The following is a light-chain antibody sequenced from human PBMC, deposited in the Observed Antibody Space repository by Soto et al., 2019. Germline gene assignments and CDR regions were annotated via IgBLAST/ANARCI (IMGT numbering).Light chain of an antibody. CDR1: VLAKKY. CDR3: YSAADNNRV. Sequence: SYELTQPSSVSVSPGHTARITCSGDVLAKKYARWFQQKPGQAPVLVIYKDSELPSGIPERFSGSSSGTTVTLTISGAQVEDEADYYCYSAADNNRVFGGGTTLTVL. J-gene: IGLJ2*01. CDR2: KDS. V-gene: IGLV3-27*01.